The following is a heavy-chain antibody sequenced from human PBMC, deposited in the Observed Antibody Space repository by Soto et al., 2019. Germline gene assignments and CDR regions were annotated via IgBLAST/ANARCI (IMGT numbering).Heavy chain of an antibody. CDR2: IGPKNGDS. CDR3: GRGRSGEIGIFH. CDR1: GYTFTGHY. J-gene: IGHJ4*02. V-gene: IGHV1-2*02. Sequence: QVQLVQSGAEVKESGASVKVSCKASGYTFTGHYIHWVRQAPGQGFEWVGEIGPKNGDSRFAQKFPGRVAMTKDSSITTVYMELSNLSPDDTAVYYCGRGRSGEIGIFHWGQGTLVTVHS. D-gene: IGHD3-3*02.